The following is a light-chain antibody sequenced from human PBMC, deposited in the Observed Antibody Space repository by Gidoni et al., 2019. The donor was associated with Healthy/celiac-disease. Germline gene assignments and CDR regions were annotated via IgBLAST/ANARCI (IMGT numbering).Light chain of an antibody. V-gene: IGKV1-33*01. Sequence: DIQMTQSPSSLSASGGDRVTITCQASQDISNYLNWYQQKPGKAPQLRIYDASNLETGVPSRFSGSGSGTDFTFTISSLQPEDIATYYCQQYDNLPPKITFGQGTRLEIK. CDR3: QQYDNLPPKIT. CDR1: QDISNY. CDR2: DAS. J-gene: IGKJ5*01.